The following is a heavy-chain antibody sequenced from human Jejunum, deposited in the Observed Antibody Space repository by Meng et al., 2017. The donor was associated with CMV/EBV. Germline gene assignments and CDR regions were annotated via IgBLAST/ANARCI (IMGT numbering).Heavy chain of an antibody. Sequence: GFTFSTYAMDWVRQAPGKGLEWVAVISYEGSNRYYLESVKGRFTISRDNSNSTLYLQMNSLKPEDTAIYYCARDLIPWASGTPDHWGQGTLVTVSS. CDR3: ARDLIPWASGTPDH. D-gene: IGHD3-10*01. V-gene: IGHV3-30*04. CDR1: GFTFSTYA. J-gene: IGHJ5*02. CDR2: ISYEGSNR.